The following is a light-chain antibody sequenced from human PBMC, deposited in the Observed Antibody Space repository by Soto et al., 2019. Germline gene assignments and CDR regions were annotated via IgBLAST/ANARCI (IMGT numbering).Light chain of an antibody. Sequence: EIVLTQSPRTLSFSPGARATLSCRASQSVSSSHLAWYQQKPGQAPRLLISGASSRATGIPDRFSGSGSGTDFTLTISRLEPEDFSVYYCQQYGSSPPITVGQGTRLEIK. CDR3: QQYGSSPPIT. V-gene: IGKV3-20*01. CDR1: QSVSSSH. CDR2: GAS. J-gene: IGKJ5*01.